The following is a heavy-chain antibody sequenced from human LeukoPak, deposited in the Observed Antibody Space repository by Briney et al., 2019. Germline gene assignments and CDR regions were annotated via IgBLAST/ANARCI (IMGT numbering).Heavy chain of an antibody. V-gene: IGHV3-33*01. Sequence: QPGRSLRLSCAASGFTFSTYGMHWVRQAPGKGLEWVAGIWYDGSNNYYADSVKGRFTISRDNSKNTLYLQMNSLRAEDTAVYCCARCSGGTCFPRGYMDVWGKGTTVTVSS. CDR2: IWYDGSNN. J-gene: IGHJ6*03. CDR1: GFTFSTYG. CDR3: ARCSGGTCFPRGYMDV. D-gene: IGHD2-15*01.